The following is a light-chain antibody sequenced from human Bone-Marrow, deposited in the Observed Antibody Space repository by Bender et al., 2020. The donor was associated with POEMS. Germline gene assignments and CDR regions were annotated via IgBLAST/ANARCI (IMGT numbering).Light chain of an antibody. CDR1: RTDVGSYNL. CDR3: CSFTGTTDFDV. J-gene: IGLJ1*01. V-gene: IGLV2-23*02. CDR2: EVT. Sequence: QSALTQPASVSGSPGQSITIPCTGTRTDVGSYNLVSWYQQHPGKAPQLIIYEVTKRPSGISSRFSGSKFGNTASLTISGLQAEDEADYYCCSFTGTTDFDVFGTGTKVTVL.